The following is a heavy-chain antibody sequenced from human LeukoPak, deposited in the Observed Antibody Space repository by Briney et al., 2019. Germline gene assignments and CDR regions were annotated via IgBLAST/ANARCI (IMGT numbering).Heavy chain of an antibody. J-gene: IGHJ3*02. CDR1: GGSISSSSYY. V-gene: IGHV4-39*01. D-gene: IGHD3-3*01. Sequence: SETLSLTCTVSGGSISSSSYYWGWIRQPPGKGLEWIGSIYYSGSTYYNPSLKSRVTISVDTSKNQFSLKLSSETAADTAVYYCARHEGTYYDFWSGYYTLGAFDIWGQGTMVTVSS. CDR2: IYYSGST. CDR3: ARHEGTYYDFWSGYYTLGAFDI.